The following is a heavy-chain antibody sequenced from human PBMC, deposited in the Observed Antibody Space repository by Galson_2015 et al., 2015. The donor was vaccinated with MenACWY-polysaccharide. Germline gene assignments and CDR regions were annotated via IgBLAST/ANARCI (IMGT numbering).Heavy chain of an antibody. J-gene: IGHJ3*01. Sequence: SLRLSCAASTVTFRGSGMHWVRQAPGKGLEWVAVIQYDAVYKQYLDSVKGRFSVSRDNSKSTLYLEMNNLRAEDTALYYCAREGSRIVFPSLDPWGQGTMVIVSS. CDR1: TVTFRGSG. CDR3: AREGSRIVFPSLDP. D-gene: IGHD3-16*02. CDR2: IQYDAVYK. V-gene: IGHV3-33*01.